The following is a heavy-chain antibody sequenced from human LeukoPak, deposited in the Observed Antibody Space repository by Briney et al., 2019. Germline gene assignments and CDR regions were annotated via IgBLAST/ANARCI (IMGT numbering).Heavy chain of an antibody. CDR2: IYYSGST. CDR3: ARDGIPYYDFWSGYYYYYYYMDV. J-gene: IGHJ6*03. CDR1: GGSVSSGSYY. V-gene: IGHV4-61*01. D-gene: IGHD3-3*01. Sequence: SETLSLTCTVSGGSVSSGSYYWSWLRQPPGKGLEWIGYIYYSGSTNYNPSLKSRVTISVDTSKNQFSLKLSSVTAADTAVYYCARDGIPYYDFWSGYYYYYYYMDVWGKGTTVTVSS.